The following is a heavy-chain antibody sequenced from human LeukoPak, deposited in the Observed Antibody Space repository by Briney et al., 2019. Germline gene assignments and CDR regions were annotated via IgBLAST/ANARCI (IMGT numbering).Heavy chain of an antibody. V-gene: IGHV1-46*01. CDR1: GYTLTELS. CDR3: ARDGTMD. J-gene: IGHJ4*02. CDR2: INPSGGST. Sequence: ASVKVSCKVSGYTLTELSMHWVRQAPGQGLEWMGIINPSGGSTSYAQKFQGRVTMTRDTSTSTVYMELSSLRSEDTAVYYCARDGTMDWGQGTLVTVSS. D-gene: IGHD3-3*01.